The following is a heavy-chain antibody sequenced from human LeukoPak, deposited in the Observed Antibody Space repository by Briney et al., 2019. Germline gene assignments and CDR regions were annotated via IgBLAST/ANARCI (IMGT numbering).Heavy chain of an antibody. D-gene: IGHD3-3*01. J-gene: IGHJ6*02. V-gene: IGHV1-18*01. Sequence: ASVKVSCKASGYTFTSYGISWVRQAPGQGLEWMGWISAYNGNTNYAQKLQGRVTMTRNTSISTAYMELSSLRSEDTAVYYCARRRSYYYYGMDVWGQGTTVTVSS. CDR1: GYTFTSYG. CDR2: ISAYNGNT. CDR3: ARRRSYYYYGMDV.